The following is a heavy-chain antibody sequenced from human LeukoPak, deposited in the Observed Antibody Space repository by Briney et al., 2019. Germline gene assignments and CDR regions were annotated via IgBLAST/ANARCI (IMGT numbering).Heavy chain of an antibody. Sequence: GGSLRLSCAASGFTFSSYSMNWVRQAPGKGLEWVSYISSSSSTIYYTDSVKGRFTISRDNSKSTLYLQMNSPRAEDTAVYYCATDRIGYQLSDYWGQGTLVTVSS. D-gene: IGHD2-2*01. V-gene: IGHV3-48*04. CDR2: ISSSSSTI. CDR1: GFTFSSYS. J-gene: IGHJ4*02. CDR3: ATDRIGYQLSDY.